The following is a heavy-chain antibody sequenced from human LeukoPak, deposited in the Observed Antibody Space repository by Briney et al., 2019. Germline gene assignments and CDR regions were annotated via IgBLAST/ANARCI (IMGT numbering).Heavy chain of an antibody. CDR2: INPSSGGT. CDR1: GHTFTGYY. J-gene: IGHJ4*02. CDR3: ARGGAYCAGDCYSDY. V-gene: IGHV1-2*02. D-gene: IGHD2-21*02. Sequence: GASVKVPCKASGHTFTGYYMHWVRQAPGQGLEWMGWINPSSGGTNYAQKFQGRVTMTRDTSISTAYMELSRLRSDDTAVYYCARGGAYCAGDCYSDYWGQGTLVTVSS.